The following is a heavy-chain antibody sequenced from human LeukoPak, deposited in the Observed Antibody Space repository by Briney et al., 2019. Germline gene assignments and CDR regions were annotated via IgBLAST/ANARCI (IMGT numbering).Heavy chain of an antibody. Sequence: SETLSLTCAVYGGSFSGYYWSWIRQPPGKGLEWIGEINHSGSTNYNPSLKSRVTISVDTSKNQFSLKLSSVTAADTAVYYCARGRAADLYYYDSSGYYYPHFDYWGQGTLVTVSS. V-gene: IGHV4-34*01. D-gene: IGHD3-22*01. CDR3: ARGRAADLYYYDSSGYYYPHFDY. J-gene: IGHJ4*02. CDR2: INHSGST. CDR1: GGSFSGYY.